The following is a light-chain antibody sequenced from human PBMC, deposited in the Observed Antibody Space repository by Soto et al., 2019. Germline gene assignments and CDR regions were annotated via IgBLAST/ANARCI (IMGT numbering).Light chain of an antibody. CDR3: QQYKSSPWT. CDR2: KAS. CDR1: QSISSW. J-gene: IGKJ1*01. V-gene: IGKV1-5*03. Sequence: DIQMTQSPSTLSASVGDRVTITCRASQSISSWLAWYQQKPGKAPKLLIYKASSLESGVPSRFSGSGSGTEFTLTISILQPDDFATYYCQQYKSSPWTFGQGTKVELK.